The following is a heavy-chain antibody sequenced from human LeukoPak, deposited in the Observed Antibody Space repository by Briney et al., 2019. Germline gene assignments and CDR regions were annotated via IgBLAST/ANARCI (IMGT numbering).Heavy chain of an antibody. CDR3: AKDWGSGWYLDY. Sequence: TGGSLRLSCAASGFTFSSYAMNWVRQAPGKGLEGVSVIWGGGGSTYYADSVKGRFTISRDNSKNTMYLQMNSLRAEDTAVYYCAKDWGSGWYLDYWGQGTLVTVSS. D-gene: IGHD6-19*01. J-gene: IGHJ4*02. CDR1: GFTFSSYA. CDR2: IWGGGGST. V-gene: IGHV3-23*01.